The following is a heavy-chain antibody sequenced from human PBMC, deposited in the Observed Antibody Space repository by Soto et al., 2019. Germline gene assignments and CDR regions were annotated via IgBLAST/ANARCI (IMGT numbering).Heavy chain of an antibody. Sequence: SETLSLTCTVSGGSVRDGSYYWAWLRQPPGKGLELIGHIYHSGSTIYNPSLKSRVTISIDTSKSQFSLNLNSMTAADTAVYYCAGYNWNYYFDPWGQGTLV. V-gene: IGHV4-61*01. D-gene: IGHD1-7*01. CDR2: IYHSGST. CDR3: AGYNWNYYFDP. J-gene: IGHJ5*02. CDR1: GGSVRDGSYY.